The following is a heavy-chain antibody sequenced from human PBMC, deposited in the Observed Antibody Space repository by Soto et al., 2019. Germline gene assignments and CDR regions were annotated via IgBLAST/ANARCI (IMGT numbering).Heavy chain of an antibody. CDR2: INAYNGNT. J-gene: IGHJ4*02. Sequence: QVQLVQSGAEVKKPGASVKVSCKASGYTFTSYGISWVRQAPGQGLEWMGWINAYNGNTKYAQKLQGRATMTTDTSTSTPYMELRSLRSDDTAVYYCASDAAVGLFDYWGQGTLVTVSS. CDR3: ASDAAVGLFDY. V-gene: IGHV1-18*01. CDR1: GYTFTSYG. D-gene: IGHD1-26*01.